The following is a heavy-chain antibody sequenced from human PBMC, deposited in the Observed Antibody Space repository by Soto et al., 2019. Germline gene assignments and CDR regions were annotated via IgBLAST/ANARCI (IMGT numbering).Heavy chain of an antibody. J-gene: IGHJ5*01. V-gene: IGHV1-3*01. CDR2: INAGNGNT. D-gene: IGHD6-13*01. Sequence: ASVKVSCKASGYTFTSYAMHWVRQAPGQRLEWMGWINAGNGNTKYSRKFQGRVTITRDTSASTAYMELSSLRSEDTAVYYCAREGGPTGIAAAGTRFDCWGQGILVTVS. CDR3: AREGGPTGIAAAGTRFDC. CDR1: GYTFTSYA.